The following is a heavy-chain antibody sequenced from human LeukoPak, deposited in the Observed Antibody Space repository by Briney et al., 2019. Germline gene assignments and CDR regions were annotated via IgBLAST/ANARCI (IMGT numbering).Heavy chain of an antibody. Sequence: PGGSLRLSCAASGFTFSDYYMSWIRQAPGKGLEWVSYISSSGSTIYYADSVKGRSTIPRDNAKNSLYLQMNSLRAEDTAVYYCAREGLWFGELSDYWGQGTLVTVSS. CDR3: AREGLWFGELSDY. D-gene: IGHD3-10*01. CDR2: ISSSGSTI. CDR1: GFTFSDYY. J-gene: IGHJ4*02. V-gene: IGHV3-11*01.